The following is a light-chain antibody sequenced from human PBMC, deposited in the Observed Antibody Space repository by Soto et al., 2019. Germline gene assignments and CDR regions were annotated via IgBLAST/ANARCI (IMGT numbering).Light chain of an antibody. CDR3: TSWTTSTTMR. V-gene: IGLV2-14*03. J-gene: IGLJ2*01. Sequence: QSALTQPASVSGSPGQSITISCTGTRSDIGAYNFVSWYQQHPGEVPKLMLYDVNVRPSGVSNRFSGSKSGNTASLTISGLQAEDEADYYCTSWTTSTTMRFGGGTQLTV. CDR2: DVN. CDR1: RSDIGAYNF.